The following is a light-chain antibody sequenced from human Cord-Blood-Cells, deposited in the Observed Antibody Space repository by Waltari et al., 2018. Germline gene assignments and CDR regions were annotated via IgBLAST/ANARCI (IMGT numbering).Light chain of an antibody. V-gene: IGKV1-39*01. CDR3: QQGDRTPCT. J-gene: IGKJ2*02. Sequence: DIQMTQSPSSLSASVGDRVTITCRASQGIRSYLNWYKQKPGKAPKLLIYGASSLQSGVPSRFRCSGSGTDFTLTMSSLQPQYFATYYCQQGDRTPCTVGQGTKLEIK. CDR1: QGIRSY. CDR2: GAS.